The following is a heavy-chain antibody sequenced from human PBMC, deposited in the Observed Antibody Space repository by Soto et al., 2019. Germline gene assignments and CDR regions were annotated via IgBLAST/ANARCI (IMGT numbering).Heavy chain of an antibody. D-gene: IGHD3-22*01. CDR2: IYYSGST. J-gene: IGHJ6*02. Sequence: PGKGLEWIGYIYYSGSTNYNPSLKSRVTISVDTSKNQFSLKLSSVTAADTAVYYCARATYYYDSSGYPRGPYYYYGMDVWGQGTTVTVSS. CDR3: ARATYYYDSSGYPRGPYYYYGMDV. V-gene: IGHV4-59*01.